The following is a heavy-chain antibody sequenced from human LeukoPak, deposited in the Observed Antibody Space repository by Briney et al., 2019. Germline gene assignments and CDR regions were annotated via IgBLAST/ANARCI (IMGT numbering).Heavy chain of an antibody. CDR3: ARDHYSSGWADY. D-gene: IGHD6-19*01. J-gene: IGHJ4*02. CDR1: GFTFSSYQ. V-gene: IGHV3-48*03. Sequence: PGGSLRLXCAASGFTFSSYQMNWVRQAPGKGLEWVSYISSSGSTIYYADSVKGRFTISRDNAKNSLYLQMNSLRVEDTAVYYCARDHYSSGWADYWGPGTLVTVSS. CDR2: ISSSGSTI.